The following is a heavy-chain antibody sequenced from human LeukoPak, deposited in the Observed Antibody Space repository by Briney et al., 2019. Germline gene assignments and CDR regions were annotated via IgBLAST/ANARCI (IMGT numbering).Heavy chain of an antibody. D-gene: IGHD6-13*01. CDR3: ARHGVGAGLAAAYI. V-gene: IGHV5-51*01. J-gene: IGHJ4*02. CDR2: IDPGDSHA. Sequence: GESLKISCKGSGYNFSNYGIGWVRQMPGKGLEWMGHIDPGDSHAIYSPSFQGQVTISADKSISAAYLQWSSLKASDTAMYYCARHGVGAGLAAAYIWGQGTLLTVSS. CDR1: GYNFSNYG.